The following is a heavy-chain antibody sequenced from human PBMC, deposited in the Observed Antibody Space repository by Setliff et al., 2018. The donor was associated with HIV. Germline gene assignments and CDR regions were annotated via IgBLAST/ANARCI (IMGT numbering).Heavy chain of an antibody. V-gene: IGHV3-15*01. CDR1: GFTFSNVW. J-gene: IGHJ1*01. CDR3: TTHQTHSSPGEWFQH. CDR2: IKIKTDGGTV. D-gene: IGHD3-22*01. Sequence: GGSLRLSCAASGFTFSNVWMTWVRQAPGKGLEWVGRIKIKTDGGTVDYAAPVKGRFTISRDDSKNTLYLQMNSLKTEDTAVYYCTTHQTHSSPGEWFQHWGQGTLVTAPQ.